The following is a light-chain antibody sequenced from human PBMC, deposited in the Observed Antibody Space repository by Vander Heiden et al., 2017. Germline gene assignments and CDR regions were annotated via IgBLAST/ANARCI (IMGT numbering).Light chain of an antibody. V-gene: IGKV3-11*01. CDR3: QQRCKWPGIT. CDR1: QSVSSY. CDR2: DAS. Sequence: EIVLTQSPTTLSLPPGERATLSCRASQSVSSYLAWYQQKPGQAPRLLIYDASNRATGIPARFSGSGSGTDFTLTISRLEPEDFAIYYCQQRCKWPGITFGQGTRLEIK. J-gene: IGKJ5*01.